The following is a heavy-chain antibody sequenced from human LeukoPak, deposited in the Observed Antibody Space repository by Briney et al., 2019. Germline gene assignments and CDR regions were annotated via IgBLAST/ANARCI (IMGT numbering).Heavy chain of an antibody. J-gene: IGHJ4*02. CDR3: AKEVDYGDRVARYCFDY. CDR1: GFTFSSYS. V-gene: IGHV3-21*01. CDR2: IVSSPSTYI. Sequence: PGGSLRLSCAASGFTFSSYSMNWVRQAPGKGLEWVSSIVSSPSTYIYYADSVKGRFTISRDNAKNSLYLQMNSLRSEDTAVYYCAKEVDYGDRVARYCFDYWGQGTLVTVSS. D-gene: IGHD4-17*01.